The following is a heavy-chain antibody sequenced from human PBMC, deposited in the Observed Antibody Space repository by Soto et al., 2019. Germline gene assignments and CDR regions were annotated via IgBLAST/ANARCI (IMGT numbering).Heavy chain of an antibody. CDR3: ARVPFVGYFDWLDR. D-gene: IGHD3-9*01. CDR2: MHHTQGT. Sequence: PXETLSLTCSVSGASISSYYWTWIRQPPGGGLEWIGYMHHTQGTNDNPSLRGRVHMSIDTSMNQFSLRLTSVTAADTAVYYCARVPFVGYFDWLDRWGQGTLVTVSS. CDR1: GASISSYY. J-gene: IGHJ5*01. V-gene: IGHV4-59*01.